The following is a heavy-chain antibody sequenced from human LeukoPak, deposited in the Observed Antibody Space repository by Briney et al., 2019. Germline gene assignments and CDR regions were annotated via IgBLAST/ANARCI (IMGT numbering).Heavy chain of an antibody. J-gene: IGHJ5*02. D-gene: IGHD2-15*01. Sequence: SETLSLTCAVYGGSFSGYYWSWIRQPPGKGLEWIGYIYHSGSTYYNPSLKSRVTISVDRSKNQFSLKLSSVTAADTAVYYCARGSCSGGTCYLFGPWGQGTLVTVSS. CDR3: ARGSCSGGTCYLFGP. CDR1: GGSFSGYY. CDR2: IYHSGST. V-gene: IGHV4-34*01.